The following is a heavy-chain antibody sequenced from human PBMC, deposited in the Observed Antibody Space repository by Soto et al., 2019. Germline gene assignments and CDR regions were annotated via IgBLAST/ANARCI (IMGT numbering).Heavy chain of an antibody. Sequence: GESLKISCKGSGYSFTSYWISWVRQMPAKGLEWMGRIDPSDSYANYSPSFQGHVTFSADKSISTAYLQWSSLRASDTAMYYCARHKPLYYDSRGAWGQGPMVTLSA. D-gene: IGHD3-22*01. CDR1: GYSFTSYW. CDR2: IDPSDSYA. J-gene: IGHJ4*02. V-gene: IGHV5-10-1*01. CDR3: ARHKPLYYDSRGA.